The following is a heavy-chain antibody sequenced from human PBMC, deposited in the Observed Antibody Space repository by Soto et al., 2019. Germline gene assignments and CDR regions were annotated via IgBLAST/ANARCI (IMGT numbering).Heavy chain of an antibody. D-gene: IGHD3-3*01. Sequence: EVQLVQSGGGSVQPGGSLRLSCAASGFTFTNYWMHWVRQVPGKGLVWVSRMDGVGTGTSYSDSVRGRFTISRDNAENTLYMQMNIQRAEDTAVYYCTTVFKNWGQGTPVTVSS. J-gene: IGHJ1*01. V-gene: IGHV3-74*01. CDR2: MDGVGTGT. CDR1: GFTFTNYW. CDR3: TTVFKN.